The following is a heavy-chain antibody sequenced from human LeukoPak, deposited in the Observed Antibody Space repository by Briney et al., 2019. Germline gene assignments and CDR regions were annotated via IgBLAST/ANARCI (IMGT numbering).Heavy chain of an antibody. Sequence: GGSLRLSCAASGFTFSSDWMNWVRQAPGKGMQWVANINQDGRKKYYVDSVKGRFTISRDNARNSLYLQMNSLRAEDTAVYYCARDPDILTGIAFDIWGQGTMVTVSS. CDR2: INQDGRKK. CDR3: ARDPDILTGIAFDI. CDR1: GFTFSSDW. V-gene: IGHV3-7*05. D-gene: IGHD3-9*01. J-gene: IGHJ3*02.